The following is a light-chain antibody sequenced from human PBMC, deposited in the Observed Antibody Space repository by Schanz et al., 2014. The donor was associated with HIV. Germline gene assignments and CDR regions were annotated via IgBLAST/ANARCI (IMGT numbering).Light chain of an antibody. V-gene: IGKV3-11*01. CDR3: QQRSNWPPLT. J-gene: IGKJ5*01. CDR1: QSISSN. Sequence: EIMMTQSPATLYMSPGERATLSCRASQSISSNLAWYQQKPGQAPRLLIYGASTRVTGIPARFSGSGSGTEFTLTISSLEPEDFAVYYCQQRSNWPPLTFGQGTRLEFK. CDR2: GAS.